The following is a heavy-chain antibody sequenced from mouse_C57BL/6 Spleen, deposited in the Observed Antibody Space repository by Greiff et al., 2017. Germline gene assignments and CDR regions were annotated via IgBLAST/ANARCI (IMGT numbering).Heavy chain of an antibody. D-gene: IGHD1-1*01. CDR3: ARPLSSHWYFDV. J-gene: IGHJ1*03. Sequence: EVQLQQSGPELVKPGASVKISCKASGYTFTDYYMNWVKQSHGKSLEWIGDINPNNGGTSYNQKFKGKATLTVDKSSSTAYMELRSLTSEDSAVYYCARPLSSHWYFDVWGTGTTVTVSS. CDR1: GYTFTDYY. CDR2: INPNNGGT. V-gene: IGHV1-26*01.